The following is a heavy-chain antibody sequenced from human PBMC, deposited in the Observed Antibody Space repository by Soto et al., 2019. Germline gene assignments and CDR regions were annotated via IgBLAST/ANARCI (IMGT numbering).Heavy chain of an antibody. V-gene: IGHV3-49*04. Sequence: GGSLRLSCTASGSTFGDYAMSWVRQAPGKGLEWVGFIRSKAYGGTTEYAASVKGRFTISRDDSKSIAYLQMNSLKTEDTAVYYCTRNVIAVVWGQGTLVTVSS. J-gene: IGHJ4*02. CDR2: IRSKAYGGTT. CDR1: GSTFGDYA. CDR3: TRNVIAVV. D-gene: IGHD6-19*01.